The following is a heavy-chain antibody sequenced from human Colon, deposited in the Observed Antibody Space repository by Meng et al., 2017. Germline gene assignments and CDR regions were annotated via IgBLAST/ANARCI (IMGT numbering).Heavy chain of an antibody. CDR2: IYYSGST. CDR1: GRSIRSGDYY. J-gene: IGHJ5*02. Sequence: PELLTPPQTLSLTCTVSGRSIRSGDYYWSWIRQPPGKGLEWFGYIYYSGSTYSNASLKSRVTISIDRSKNQFSLKLSSVTAADTAVYYCARDRKHYGERGWFDPWGQGTLVTVSS. V-gene: IGHV4-30-4*01. CDR3: ARDRKHYGERGWFDP. D-gene: IGHD4-17*01.